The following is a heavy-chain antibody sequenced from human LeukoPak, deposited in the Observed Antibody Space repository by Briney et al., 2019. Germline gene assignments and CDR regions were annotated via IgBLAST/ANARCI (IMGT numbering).Heavy chain of an antibody. CDR2: ISRTSNTI. CDR1: VFSFSSYS. V-gene: IGHV3-48*02. Sequence: GGCLRLSCAASVFSFSSYSMTWVRQAPGKGLEWVSYISRTSNTIYYADSVKGRFTISRDNAKNSLYLQMNSLRDEDTALYYCAKEEGVWGQGTTVTVSS. CDR3: AKEEGV. J-gene: IGHJ6*02.